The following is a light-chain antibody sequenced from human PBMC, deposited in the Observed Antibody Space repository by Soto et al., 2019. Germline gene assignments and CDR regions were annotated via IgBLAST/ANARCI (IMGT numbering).Light chain of an antibody. CDR1: SSDVGGYNY. CDR2: DVT. Sequence: QSALTQPRSVSGSPGQSVTISCTGTSSDVGGYNYVSWYQQHPGKAPKLMIYDVTKRPSGVPHRLSGSKSGNTASLTISGLQAEDEADYSCCSYAGSYPYVFGTGTKLTVL. J-gene: IGLJ1*01. V-gene: IGLV2-11*01. CDR3: CSYAGSYPYV.